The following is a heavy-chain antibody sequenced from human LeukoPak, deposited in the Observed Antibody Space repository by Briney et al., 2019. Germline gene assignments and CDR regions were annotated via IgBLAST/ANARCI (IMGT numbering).Heavy chain of an antibody. D-gene: IGHD1-26*01. J-gene: IGHJ4*02. CDR3: ARVADQQLLALGY. CDR2: INHSGST. Sequence: SETLSLTCAVYGGSFSGYYWSWIRQPPGKGLEWIGEINHSGSTNYNPSLKSRVTISVDTSKNQFSLKLSSVTAADMAVYYCARVADQQLLALGYWGQGTLVTVSS. CDR1: GGSFSGYY. V-gene: IGHV4-34*01.